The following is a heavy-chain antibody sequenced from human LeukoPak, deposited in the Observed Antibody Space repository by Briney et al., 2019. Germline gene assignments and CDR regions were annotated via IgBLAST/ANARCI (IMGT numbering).Heavy chain of an antibody. J-gene: IGHJ4*02. D-gene: IGHD3-10*01. V-gene: IGHV3-23*01. CDR2: ISSSGAYT. CDR3: AKDRDPYDYGSGSYYNGVFDY. CDR1: GFTFSSYE. Sequence: PGGSLRLSCAASGFTFSSYEMNWVRQAPGKGLEWVSGISSSGAYTYYADSVKGRFTISRDNSKNTLYLQMNSLRAEDTAVYYCAKDRDPYDYGSGSYYNGVFDYWGQGTLVTVSS.